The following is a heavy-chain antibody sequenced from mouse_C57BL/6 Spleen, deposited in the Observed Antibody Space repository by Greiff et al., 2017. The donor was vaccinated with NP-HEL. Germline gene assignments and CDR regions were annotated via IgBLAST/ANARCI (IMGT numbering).Heavy chain of an antibody. J-gene: IGHJ4*01. V-gene: IGHV1-9*01. CDR1: GYTFTGYW. Sequence: VQLQQSGAELMKPGASVKLSCKATGYTFTGYWIEWVKQRPGHGLEWIGEILPGSGSTNYNEKFKGKATFTADTSSNTAYMQLSSLTTEDSAIYYCARGIYYYGSSDYYAMDDWGQGTSVTVSS. CDR3: ARGIYYYGSSDYYAMDD. D-gene: IGHD1-1*01. CDR2: ILPGSGST.